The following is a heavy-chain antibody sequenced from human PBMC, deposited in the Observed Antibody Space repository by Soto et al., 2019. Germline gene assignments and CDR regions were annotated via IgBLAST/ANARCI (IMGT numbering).Heavy chain of an antibody. Sequence: AAVKVSCKASGYTFTRYGFSWGRQAPGQGLEWMGWISASNGNTNYAQKLQGRVTMTTDTSTGTAYMELRSLRSDDTATYYCARSTGREGFDSVCFQRHPHFAMDVPGPGPTLTLSS. CDR3: ARSTGREGFDSVCFQRHPHFAMDV. CDR1: GYTFTRYG. J-gene: IGHJ6*02. CDR2: ISASNGNT. V-gene: IGHV1-18*01. D-gene: IGHD3-22*01.